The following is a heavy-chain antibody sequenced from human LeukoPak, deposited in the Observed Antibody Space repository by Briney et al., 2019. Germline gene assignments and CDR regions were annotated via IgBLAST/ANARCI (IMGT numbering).Heavy chain of an antibody. CDR3: ARGGPYGDYGFMDY. CDR2: IIPIFGTA. Sequence: ASVKVSCKASGGTFSSYAISWVRQAPGQGLEWMGGIIPIFGTANYAQKFQGRVTITTDESTSTAYMELSSLRSEDTAVYYCARGGPYGDYGFMDYWGQGTLVTVSS. D-gene: IGHD4-17*01. V-gene: IGHV1-69*05. CDR1: GGTFSSYA. J-gene: IGHJ4*02.